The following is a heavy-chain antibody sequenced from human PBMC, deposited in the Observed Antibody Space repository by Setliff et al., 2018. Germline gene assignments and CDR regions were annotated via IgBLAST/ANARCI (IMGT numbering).Heavy chain of an antibody. Sequence: SETLSLTCAVSGYSISSGYYWGWIRQPPGKGLEWIGNIYHSGSTYYNPSLKSRVTISVDTSKNQFSLKLSSVTAADTAVYYCARHKAGITIFGVVINPDAFDIWGQGTMVTVSS. D-gene: IGHD3-3*01. CDR3: ARHKAGITIFGVVINPDAFDI. J-gene: IGHJ3*02. V-gene: IGHV4-38-2*01. CDR1: GYSISSGYY. CDR2: IYHSGST.